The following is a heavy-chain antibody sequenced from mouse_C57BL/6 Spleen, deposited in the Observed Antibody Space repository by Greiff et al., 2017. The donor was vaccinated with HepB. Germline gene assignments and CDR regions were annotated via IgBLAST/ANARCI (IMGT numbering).Heavy chain of an antibody. CDR3: ARAYYSNYGGYFDV. J-gene: IGHJ1*03. Sequence: VQLQQSGAELARPGASVKLSCKASGYTFTSYGISWVKQRTGQGLEWIGEIYPRSGNTYYNEKFKGKATLTADKSSSTAYMELRSLTSEDSAVYFCARAYYSNYGGYFDVWGTGTTVTVSS. D-gene: IGHD2-5*01. V-gene: IGHV1-81*01. CDR1: GYTFTSYG. CDR2: IYPRSGNT.